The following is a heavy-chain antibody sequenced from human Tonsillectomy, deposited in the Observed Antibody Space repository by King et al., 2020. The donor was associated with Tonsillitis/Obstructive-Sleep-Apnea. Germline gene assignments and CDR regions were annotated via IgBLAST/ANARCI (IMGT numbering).Heavy chain of an antibody. CDR3: AKEDPSTMVRGGLYYYYGMDV. D-gene: IGHD3-10*01. CDR2: ISYDGSNK. CDR1: GFTFSHYG. V-gene: IGHV3-30*18. J-gene: IGHJ6*02. Sequence: VQLVESGGGVVQPGRSLRLSCAASGFTFSHYGMHWVRQAPGKGLEWVAVISYDGSNKYYGDSVKGRFTISRDNSKNTLYLQMNSLRAEDTAVYYCAKEDPSTMVRGGLYYYYGMDVWGQGTTVTVSS.